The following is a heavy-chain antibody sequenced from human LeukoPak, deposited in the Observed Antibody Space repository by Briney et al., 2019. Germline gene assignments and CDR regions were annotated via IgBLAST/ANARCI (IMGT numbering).Heavy chain of an antibody. CDR2: ISCRGVNI. D-gene: IGHD3-22*01. CDR1: GFSFSSDA. V-gene: IGHV3-23*01. Sequence: GGSLRLSCAASGFSFSSDAMSWVRQSPGKGLEWVSAISCRGVNIYNADSVKGRFTISRDISRTTLYLQMNSLRAEDTAVYYCAKESFYYDTTGYKAYYFDYWGQGTLVTVSS. J-gene: IGHJ4*02. CDR3: AKESFYYDTTGYKAYYFDY.